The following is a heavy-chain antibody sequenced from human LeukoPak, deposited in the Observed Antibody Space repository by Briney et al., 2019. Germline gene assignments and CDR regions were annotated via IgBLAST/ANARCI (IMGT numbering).Heavy chain of an antibody. CDR3: ATYRIVSPHPEPLDY. CDR2: ISGSGGST. Sequence: PGGSLRLSCAASGFTFSSYAMSWVRQAPGKGLEWVSAISGSGGSTYYANSVKGRFTISRDNSKNTLYLQMNSLRAEDTAVYSCATYRIVSPHPEPLDYWGQGTLVTVSS. D-gene: IGHD1-14*01. V-gene: IGHV3-23*01. CDR1: GFTFSSYA. J-gene: IGHJ4*02.